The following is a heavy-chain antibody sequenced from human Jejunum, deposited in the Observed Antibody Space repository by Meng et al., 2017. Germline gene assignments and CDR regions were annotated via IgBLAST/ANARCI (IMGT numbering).Heavy chain of an antibody. V-gene: IGHV4-4*02. CDR1: GGSITSGHW. CDR2: ISNRGNT. CDR3: ARDPGTNWASRHFDY. Sequence: QWPPRQSGPGLVRPSGTLVLTCAGSGGSITSGHWWTWVRQSPGKGLVWIGEISNRGNTNYNPSLKSRVAISLDRSKNEFSLTVDSVTAADAAMYYCARDPGTNWASRHFDYWGQGTLVTVSS. J-gene: IGHJ4*02. D-gene: IGHD1/OR15-1a*01.